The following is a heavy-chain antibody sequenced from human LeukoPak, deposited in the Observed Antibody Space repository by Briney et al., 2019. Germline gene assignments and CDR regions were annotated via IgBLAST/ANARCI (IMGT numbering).Heavy chain of an antibody. J-gene: IGHJ6*03. CDR3: ARGPPYYYYYYMDV. CDR1: GYTFTGYY. Sequence: ASVKVSCKASGYTFTGYYMHWVRQAPGQGLEWMGWINPNSGDTNYAQKFQGRVTMTRDTSISTAYMELSRLRSDDTAVYYCARGPPYYYYYYMDVWGKGTTVTVSS. CDR2: INPNSGDT. V-gene: IGHV1-2*02.